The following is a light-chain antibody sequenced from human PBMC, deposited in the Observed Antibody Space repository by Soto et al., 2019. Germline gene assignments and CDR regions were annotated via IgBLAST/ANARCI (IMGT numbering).Light chain of an antibody. Sequence: QSVLTQPPSVSGAPGQRVTISCTGSSSNIGAGYDVHWYQQRPGTAPKLLIFGNTNRPSGVPDRFSDSKSCTSASLAITGLQAEDEGDYYCQSYDSTLSARYVFGTGTKVTVL. CDR3: QSYDSTLSARYV. CDR1: SSNIGAGYD. J-gene: IGLJ1*01. V-gene: IGLV1-40*01. CDR2: GNT.